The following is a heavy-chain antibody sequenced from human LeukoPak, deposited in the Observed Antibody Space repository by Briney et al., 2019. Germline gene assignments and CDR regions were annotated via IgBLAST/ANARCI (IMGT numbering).Heavy chain of an antibody. CDR3: ARVSSGEQWLAFDY. CDR1: GFTFSRYW. CDR2: IKDDGSMT. J-gene: IGHJ4*02. Sequence: GGSLRLSCAASGFTFSRYWMHWVRQVPGKGLVWVSRIKDDGSMTDYADSVKGRFTISRDNDKNTLYLRMDSLRAEDTAVYYCARVSSGEQWLAFDYWGQGTLVTVFS. D-gene: IGHD6-19*01. V-gene: IGHV3-74*01.